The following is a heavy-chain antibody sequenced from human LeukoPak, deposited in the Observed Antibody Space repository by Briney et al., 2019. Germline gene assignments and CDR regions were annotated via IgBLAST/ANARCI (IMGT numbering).Heavy chain of an antibody. CDR2: ISGSGGST. Sequence: GGSLRLSCAASGFTFSSYCMTWVRQAPGKGLEWVSAISGSGGSTYYADSVKGRFTISRDNSKNTLYLQMNSLRAEDTAVYYCAKDPIVATMVDYWGQGTLVTVSS. D-gene: IGHD5-12*01. V-gene: IGHV3-23*01. J-gene: IGHJ4*02. CDR3: AKDPIVATMVDY. CDR1: GFTFSSYC.